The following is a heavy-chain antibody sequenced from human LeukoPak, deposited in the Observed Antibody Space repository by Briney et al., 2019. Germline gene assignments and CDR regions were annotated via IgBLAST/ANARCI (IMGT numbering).Heavy chain of an antibody. Sequence: GGSLRLSCAASGFTFSSYGMHWVRHVPGKGLEWVSGLSSDSNHIDYADSVKGRFTISRDNANNYLYLQMNSLRPEDTGLYYCVRSRVRGDPFDPWGQGTLVTVSS. CDR2: LSSDSNHI. D-gene: IGHD3-10*01. V-gene: IGHV3-9*01. CDR3: VRSRVRGDPFDP. CDR1: GFTFSSYG. J-gene: IGHJ5*02.